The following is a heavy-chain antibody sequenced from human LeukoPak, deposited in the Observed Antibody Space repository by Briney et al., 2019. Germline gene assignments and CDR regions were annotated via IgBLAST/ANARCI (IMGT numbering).Heavy chain of an antibody. CDR3: ARDKKSGESTEMDS. V-gene: IGHV3-74*01. D-gene: IGHD3-10*01. Sequence: GGSLRLSCAASGFTFSNYWVHWVRHAPGKGLVWVSRINRDGSTTNYADSVKGRFTVSRDNAKNTLNLQMNSLRAEDTAGYNCARDKKSGESTEMDSWGQGTLVTVSS. CDR1: GFTFSNYW. J-gene: IGHJ4*02. CDR2: INRDGSTT.